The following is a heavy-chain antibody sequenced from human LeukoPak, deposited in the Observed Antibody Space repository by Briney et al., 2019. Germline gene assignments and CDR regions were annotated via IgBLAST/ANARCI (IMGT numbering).Heavy chain of an antibody. CDR1: GFTFSNSA. V-gene: IGHV3-23*01. CDR2: LSGGGITT. CDR3: AKGIYSSGWSYFDY. J-gene: IGHJ4*01. Sequence: GGSLRLSCAASGFTFSNSAMSWGRQAPGKGLEWVSTLSGGGITTYYADSVKGRFTISRDNSKNTLYLQMNSLRAEDTAVYYCAKGIYSSGWSYFDYWGHGTLVTVSS. D-gene: IGHD6-19*01.